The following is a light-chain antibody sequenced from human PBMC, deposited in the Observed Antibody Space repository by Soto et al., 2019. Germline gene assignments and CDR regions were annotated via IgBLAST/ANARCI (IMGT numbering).Light chain of an antibody. J-gene: IGKJ1*01. CDR3: QHYHSYPWT. CDR2: KAS. Sequence: DIQMTQSPSTLSASVGDRVTITCRASQSISSWLAWYQQRPGKAPNLLIYKASSLESGVPSRFSGSGSGTEFTLTISSLQPDDFATYYCQHYHSYPWTFDQGTKVEIK. CDR1: QSISSW. V-gene: IGKV1-5*03.